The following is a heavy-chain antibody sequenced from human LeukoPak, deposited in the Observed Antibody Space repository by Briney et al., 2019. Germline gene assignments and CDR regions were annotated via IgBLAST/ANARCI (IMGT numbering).Heavy chain of an antibody. J-gene: IGHJ4*02. Sequence: SETLSLTCTVSGGSISSYYWSWIRQPAGKGLEWIGRIYTSGSTNYNPSLKSRVTMSVDTSKNQFSLKLSSVTAADTAVYYCAREHCSSTSCYLPPDYWGQGTLVTVSS. CDR1: GGSISSYY. V-gene: IGHV4-4*07. D-gene: IGHD2-2*01. CDR3: AREHCSSTSCYLPPDY. CDR2: IYTSGST.